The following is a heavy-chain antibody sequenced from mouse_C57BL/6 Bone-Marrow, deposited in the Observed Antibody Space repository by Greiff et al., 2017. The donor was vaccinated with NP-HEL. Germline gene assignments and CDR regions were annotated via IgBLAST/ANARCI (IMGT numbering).Heavy chain of an antibody. V-gene: IGHV1-55*01. J-gene: IGHJ2*01. CDR3: ARYWDRGYYFDY. D-gene: IGHD4-1*01. Sequence: VQLKQPGAELVKPGASVKMSCKASGYTFTSYWITWVKQRPGQGLEWIGDIYPGSGSTNYNEKFKSKATLTVDTSSSTAYMQLSSLTSEDSAVYYWARYWDRGYYFDYWGQGTTLTVSS. CDR2: IYPGSGST. CDR1: GYTFTSYW.